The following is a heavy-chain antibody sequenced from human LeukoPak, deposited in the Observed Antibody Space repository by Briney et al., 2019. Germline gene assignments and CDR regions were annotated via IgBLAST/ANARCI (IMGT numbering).Heavy chain of an antibody. V-gene: IGHV3-30-3*01. CDR2: ISYDGSNK. D-gene: IGHD5-24*01. CDR1: GFTFSSYA. Sequence: GRSLRLSCAASGFTFSSYAMHRVRQAPGKGLEWVAVISYDGSNKYYADSVKGRFTISRDNSKNTLYLQMNSLRAEDTAVYYCARVGYNHGSSDYWGQGTLVTVSS. CDR3: ARVGYNHGSSDY. J-gene: IGHJ4*02.